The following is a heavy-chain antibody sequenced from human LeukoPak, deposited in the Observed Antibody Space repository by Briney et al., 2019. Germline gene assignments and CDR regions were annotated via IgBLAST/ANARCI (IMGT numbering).Heavy chain of an antibody. J-gene: IGHJ5*02. CDR2: IYYSGST. CDR3: ARDLTSTYNWLDP. D-gene: IGHD3-3*01. Sequence: PSETLSLTCTVSGGSISSSSYNWGWIRQPPGKGLEWIGSIYYSGSTYYNPSLKSRVTISVDTSKNQFSLKLSPVTAADTAVYYCARDLTSTYNWLDPWGQGTLVTVSS. V-gene: IGHV4-39*01. CDR1: GGSISSSSYN.